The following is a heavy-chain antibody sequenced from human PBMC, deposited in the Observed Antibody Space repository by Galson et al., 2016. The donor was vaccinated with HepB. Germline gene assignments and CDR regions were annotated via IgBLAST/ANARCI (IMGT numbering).Heavy chain of an antibody. J-gene: IGHJ6*02. CDR1: GFTFSNFG. V-gene: IGHV3-23*01. Sequence: SLRLSCAASGFTFSNFGMSWVRQAPRKGLEWVSSISGTGDETYHADSVKGRFTISRDKPKNTLYLQMNSLKDADTAVYYCAKATRGIRGVMIYGIDVWGQGTTVTVS. CDR3: AKATRGIRGVMIYGIDV. CDR2: ISGTGDET. D-gene: IGHD3-10*01.